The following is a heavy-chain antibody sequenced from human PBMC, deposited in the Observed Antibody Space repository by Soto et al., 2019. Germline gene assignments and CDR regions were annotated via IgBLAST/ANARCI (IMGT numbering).Heavy chain of an antibody. V-gene: IGHV1-69*02. Sequence: GASVKVSCKASGGTFSSYTISWVRQAPGQGLEWMGRIIPILGIANYAQKFQGRVTITADKSTSTAYMELSSLRSEDTAVYYCARGGVWNSNPDLFDYWGQGTLVTSPQ. CDR1: GGTFSSYT. CDR2: IIPILGIA. CDR3: ARGGVWNSNPDLFDY. D-gene: IGHD1-7*01. J-gene: IGHJ4*02.